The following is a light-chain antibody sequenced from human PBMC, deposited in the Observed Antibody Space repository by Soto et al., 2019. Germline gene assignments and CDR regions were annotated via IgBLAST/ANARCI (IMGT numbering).Light chain of an antibody. CDR3: QQTYSSPT. V-gene: IGKV1-39*01. Sequence: DIQMTQSPSSLSASVGDRVTISCRASQSISSYLNWYQQKPGKAPKLLIYSSSSLQSGVPSRFSGSGSGTDFTLTISSLQPEDFETYYCQQTYSSPTFGGGTKVDFK. CDR2: SSS. J-gene: IGKJ4*01. CDR1: QSISSY.